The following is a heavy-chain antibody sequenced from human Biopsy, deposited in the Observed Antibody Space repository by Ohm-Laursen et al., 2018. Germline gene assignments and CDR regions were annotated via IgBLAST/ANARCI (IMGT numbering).Heavy chain of an antibody. CDR3: ATKLTGYFHH. V-gene: IGHV1-69*06. D-gene: IGHD3-9*01. J-gene: IGHJ1*01. CDR2: NIPILGTG. Sequence: SVKASCKVPGGTFSNYGVNRVRQAPGQGLEWLGGNIPILGTGNYAQKFQDRVTVAADTSTSTATMELRSLRSDDTAVYYCATKLTGYFHHWGQGTLVIVSS. CDR1: GGTFSNYG.